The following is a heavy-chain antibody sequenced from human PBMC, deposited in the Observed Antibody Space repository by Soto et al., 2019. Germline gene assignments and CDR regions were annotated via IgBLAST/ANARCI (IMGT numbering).Heavy chain of an antibody. CDR2: ISHRGGT. CDR3: ARVERGTATTVVDAFDI. CDR1: GGFVTSGSYY. D-gene: IGHD1-1*01. V-gene: IGHV4-34*01. J-gene: IGHJ3*02. Sequence: QVQLQQWGAGLLKPSETLSLTCAVYGGFVTSGSYYWSWIRQPPGKGLEWIGEISHRGGTHFNPSLKSRVTISVDTSKNQFTLKMSSVTAADTALYYCARVERGTATTVVDAFDIWGPGTMVTVSS.